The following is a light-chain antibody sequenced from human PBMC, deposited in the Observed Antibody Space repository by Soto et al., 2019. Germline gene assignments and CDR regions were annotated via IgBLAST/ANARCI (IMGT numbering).Light chain of an antibody. CDR2: GAS. Sequence: DIQMTPSPSSLSASVGARVIITCRASQDISTSLAWFQQKPGKAPKSLMFGASNLQSGVPSHFSGSGSGTDFTLTISSLQPEDFATYYCQQYLRSPWTFGPGTKVELK. CDR3: QQYLRSPWT. CDR1: QDISTS. J-gene: IGKJ1*01. V-gene: IGKV1-16*02.